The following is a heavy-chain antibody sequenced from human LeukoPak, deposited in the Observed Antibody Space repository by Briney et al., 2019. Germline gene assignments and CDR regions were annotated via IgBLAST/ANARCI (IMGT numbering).Heavy chain of an antibody. CDR2: ISYDGSNK. V-gene: IGHV3-30*18. D-gene: IGHD3-9*01. J-gene: IGHJ4*02. CDR3: AKTPLNFDPHFGY. CDR1: GFTFSSYG. Sequence: GRSLRLSCAASGFTFSSYGMHWVRQAPGKGLEWVAVISYDGSNKYYADSVKGRFTISRDNSKNTLYLQMNSLRAEDTAVYYCAKTPLNFDPHFGYWGQGTLVTVS.